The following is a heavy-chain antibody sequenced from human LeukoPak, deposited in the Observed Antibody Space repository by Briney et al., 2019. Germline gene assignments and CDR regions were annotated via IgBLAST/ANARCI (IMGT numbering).Heavy chain of an antibody. D-gene: IGHD5-18*01. V-gene: IGHV1-69*06. CDR1: GGTFSSYA. Sequence: ASVKVSCKASGGTFSSYAISWVRQAPGQGLEWMGGIIPIFGTANYAQKFQGRVTITADKSTSTAYMELSSLRSEDTAVYYCARDREALQLWRNFHYWGQGTLVTVSS. CDR3: ARDREALQLWRNFHY. J-gene: IGHJ4*02. CDR2: IIPIFGTA.